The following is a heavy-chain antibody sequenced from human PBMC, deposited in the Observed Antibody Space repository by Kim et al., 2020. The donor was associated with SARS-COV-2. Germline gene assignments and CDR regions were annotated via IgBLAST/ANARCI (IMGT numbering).Heavy chain of an antibody. CDR2: IIPILGRE. J-gene: IGHJ4*02. CDR1: GGTFSSYA. Sequence: SVKVSCKASGGTFSSYAINWVRQAPGQGLEWMGRIIPILGRENHAQKFQGRITITADKSTSTAYIELSSLRSEDTAGYFFSNRVYSYGLLGVRLVCWGQ. D-gene: IGHD5-18*01. CDR3: SNRVYSYGLLGVRLVC. V-gene: IGHV1-69*04.